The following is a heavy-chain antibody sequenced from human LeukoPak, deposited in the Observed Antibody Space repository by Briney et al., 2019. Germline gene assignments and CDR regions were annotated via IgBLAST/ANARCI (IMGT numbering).Heavy chain of an antibody. CDR2: INPDGTNT. J-gene: IGHJ5*02. CDR1: GFTFSTYW. V-gene: IGHV3-74*01. CDR3: ARDLVVRGVTNWFDP. D-gene: IGHD3-10*01. Sequence: GGSLRLSCAASGFTFSTYWMHWVRQGPGKGLVWVSRINPDGTNTRYADFVKGRFTISRDNAQNTLYLQMNSLRAEDTAVYYCARDLVVRGVTNWFDPWGQGTLVTVSS.